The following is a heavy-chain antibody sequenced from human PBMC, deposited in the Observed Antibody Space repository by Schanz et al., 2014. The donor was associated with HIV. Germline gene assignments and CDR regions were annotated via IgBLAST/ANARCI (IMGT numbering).Heavy chain of an antibody. CDR3: ARDRHYYDSKYLGKGNYYYYYGMDV. V-gene: IGHV3-30*03. CDR1: GFSFDTFG. J-gene: IGHJ6*02. CDR2: ISYDGRNK. D-gene: IGHD3-22*01. Sequence: QVQLAESGGGVVRPGRSLRLSCAASGFSFDTFGIHWVRQAPGKGLEWLAVISYDGRNKKFANSVKGRFTISRDNSKNTLSLQMKSLRAEDTAMYYCARDRHYYDSKYLGKGNYYYYYGMDVWGQGTTVTVSS.